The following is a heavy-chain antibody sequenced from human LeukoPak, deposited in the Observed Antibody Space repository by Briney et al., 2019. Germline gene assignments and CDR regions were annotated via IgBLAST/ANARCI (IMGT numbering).Heavy chain of an antibody. CDR2: ISSSSNYI. J-gene: IGHJ4*02. Sequence: PGGSLRLSCAASGFTFSSYSMTWVRQAPGKGLEWVSSISSSSNYIYYADSVKGRFTISRDNAKNSLYLQMNSLRAEDTAVYYCAPTGTVTTIAYWGQGTLVTVSS. CDR3: APTGTVTTIAY. CDR1: GFTFSSYS. D-gene: IGHD4-17*01. V-gene: IGHV3-21*01.